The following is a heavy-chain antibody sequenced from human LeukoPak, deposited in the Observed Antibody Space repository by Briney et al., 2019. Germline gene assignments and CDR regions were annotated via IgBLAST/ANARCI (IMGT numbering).Heavy chain of an antibody. CDR1: GASISSYY. V-gene: IGHV4-59*12. CDR3: ARDGPSNYYGSGSYLY. Sequence: PSETLSLTCTVSGASISSYYWNWIRQPPGRGLEWIGYIYYSGSTYYNPSLKSRVTISVDTSKNQFSLKLSSVTAADTAVYYCARDGPSNYYGSGSYLYWGQGTLVTVSS. J-gene: IGHJ4*02. D-gene: IGHD3-10*01. CDR2: IYYSGST.